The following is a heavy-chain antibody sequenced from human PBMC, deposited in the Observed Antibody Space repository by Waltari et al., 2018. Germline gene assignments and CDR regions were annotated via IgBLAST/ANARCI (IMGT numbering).Heavy chain of an antibody. J-gene: IGHJ5*02. D-gene: IGHD6-19*01. CDR1: GASISDYY. V-gene: IGHV4-59*01. CDR3: ALRQGFTSGWYWFDP. Sequence: QVQLQESGPGLVKPSETLSLTCNVSGASISDYYWTRLRQSPGKGLEWIGYVYYTGSTNYNPSLKSRVAMSLDMSKDQFSLQLRSVTAADTAVYHCALRQGFTSGWYWFDPWGPGTLVTVSS. CDR2: VYYTGST.